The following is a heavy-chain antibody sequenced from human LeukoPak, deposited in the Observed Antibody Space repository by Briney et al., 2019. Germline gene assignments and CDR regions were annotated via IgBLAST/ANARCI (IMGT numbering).Heavy chain of an antibody. CDR1: GYTVTNNG. CDR2: ISTYNGNT. V-gene: IGHV1-18*01. Sequence: VASVKVSCKASGYTVTNNGISWVRQAPGQGLEWMGWISTYNGNTNYAQKFQGRVTMTTDTPTSTAYMELRSLPSDDTAVYYCARVSSGYDDYWGQGTLVIVSS. CDR3: ARVSSGYDDY. J-gene: IGHJ4*02. D-gene: IGHD3-22*01.